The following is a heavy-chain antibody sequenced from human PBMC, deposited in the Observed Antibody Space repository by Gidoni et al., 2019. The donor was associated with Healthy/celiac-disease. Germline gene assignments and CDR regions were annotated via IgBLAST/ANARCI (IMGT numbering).Heavy chain of an antibody. J-gene: IGHJ4*02. Sequence: EVQLVESGGGLVQPGGSLRLSCAAPGFTFSSDEMNWVRQAPGKGLVWVSNISGSGSTIYYADSVKGRFTISRDNAKNSLYLQMNSLRAEDTAVYYCARVEIAARPNPDYWGQGTLVTVSS. CDR1: GFTFSSDE. CDR2: ISGSGSTI. V-gene: IGHV3-48*03. CDR3: ARVEIAARPNPDY. D-gene: IGHD6-6*01.